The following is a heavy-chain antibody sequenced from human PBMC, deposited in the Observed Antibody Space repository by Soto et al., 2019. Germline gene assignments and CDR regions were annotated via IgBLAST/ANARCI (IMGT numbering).Heavy chain of an antibody. J-gene: IGHJ4*02. CDR2: IWYDGSNK. Sequence: TGGSLRLSCAASGFTFSSYGMHWVRQAPGKGLEWVAVIWYDGSNKYYADSVKGRFTISRDNSKNTLYLQMNSLRAEDTAVYYCAREPAAGTDYFDYWGQGTLVTVSS. CDR3: AREPAAGTDYFDY. V-gene: IGHV3-33*01. D-gene: IGHD6-13*01. CDR1: GFTFSSYG.